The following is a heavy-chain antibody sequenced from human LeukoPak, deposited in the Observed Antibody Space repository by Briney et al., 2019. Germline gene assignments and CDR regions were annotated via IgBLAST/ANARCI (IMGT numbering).Heavy chain of an antibody. V-gene: IGHV1-2*02. CDR2: INPNSGGT. CDR3: ARVSGSHCGARFDY. D-gene: IGHD1-26*01. CDR1: GYTFTGYY. J-gene: IGHJ4*02. Sequence: PGGSLRLSCAASGYTFTGYYMHWVRQAPGQGLEWMGWINPNSGGTNYAQKFQGRVTMTRDTSISTAYMELSRLRSDDTAVYYCARVSGSHCGARFDYWGQGTLVTVSS.